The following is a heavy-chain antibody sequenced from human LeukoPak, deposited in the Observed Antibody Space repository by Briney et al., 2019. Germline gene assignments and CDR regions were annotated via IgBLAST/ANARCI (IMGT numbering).Heavy chain of an antibody. J-gene: IGHJ5*02. CDR2: IYYSGST. CDR3: AAETRVVVVPAAIRGNWFDP. Sequence: PSETLSLTCTVSGGSISSSSYYWGWIRQPPGKGLEWIGSIYYSGSTYYNPSLKSRVTISVDTSKNQFSLKLSSVTAADTAVYYCAAETRVVVVPAAIRGNWFDPWGQGTLVTVSS. V-gene: IGHV4-39*01. CDR1: GGSISSSSYY. D-gene: IGHD2-2*02.